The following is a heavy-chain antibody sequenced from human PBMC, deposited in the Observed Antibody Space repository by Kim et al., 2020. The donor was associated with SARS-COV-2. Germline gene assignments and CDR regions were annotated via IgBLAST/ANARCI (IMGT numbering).Heavy chain of an antibody. CDR2: GGL. V-gene: IGHV1-2*02. Sequence: GGLQYAQKLQDRATMTRDMSINTAYMQLSSQGADDTAIYYCARDGGGFDYWGQGTLVTVSP. J-gene: IGHJ4*02. CDR3: ARDGGGFDY.